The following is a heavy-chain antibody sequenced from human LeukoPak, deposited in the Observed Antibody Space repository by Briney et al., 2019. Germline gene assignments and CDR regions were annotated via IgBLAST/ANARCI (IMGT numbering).Heavy chain of an antibody. CDR3: AKGGDDYDTSGDDH. V-gene: IGHV3-30*18. D-gene: IGHD3-22*01. Sequence: GGSLRLSCTASGFTFSNYGMHWVRQAPGKGLEWVAVVSYDGSNNFYADSVKGRFTTSRDNSKNTLYLQMNSLRVEDTAVYYCAKGGDDYDTSGDDHWGQGTQVTVSS. J-gene: IGHJ4*02. CDR2: VSYDGSNN. CDR1: GFTFSNYG.